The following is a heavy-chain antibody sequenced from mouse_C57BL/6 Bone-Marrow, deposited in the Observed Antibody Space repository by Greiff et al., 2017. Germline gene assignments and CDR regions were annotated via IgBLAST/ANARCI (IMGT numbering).Heavy chain of an antibody. V-gene: IGHV1-55*01. CDR1: GYTFTSYW. D-gene: IGHD1-1*01. CDR3: ARDKYYYGSSYGTDY. J-gene: IGHJ2*01. Sequence: QVQLQQPGAELVKPGASVKMSCKASGYTFTSYWITWVKPRPGQGLEWIGDIYPGSGSTNYNEKFKSKATLTVDTSSSTAYMQLSSLTSEDSAVYYCARDKYYYGSSYGTDYWGQGTTLTVSS. CDR2: IYPGSGST.